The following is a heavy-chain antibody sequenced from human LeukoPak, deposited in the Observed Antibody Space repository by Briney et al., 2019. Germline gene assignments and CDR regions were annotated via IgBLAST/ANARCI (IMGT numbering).Heavy chain of an antibody. CDR3: VRGARVSGTASDY. D-gene: IGHD3-10*01. Sequence: GGSLRLSCAASGFTFSSHAMHWVRQAPGKGLVWVSRINSDGSSTNYADSVKGRFTISRDNAKNTLHLQMNSLRGEDTAVYYCVRGARVSGTASDYWGQGTLVTVSS. CDR2: INSDGSST. CDR1: GFTFSSHA. J-gene: IGHJ4*02. V-gene: IGHV3-74*01.